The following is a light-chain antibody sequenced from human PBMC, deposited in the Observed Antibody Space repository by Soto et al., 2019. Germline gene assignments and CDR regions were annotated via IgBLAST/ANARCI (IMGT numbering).Light chain of an antibody. CDR2: EVS. CDR1: SSDVGGYNY. CDR3: SSYAGSNNWV. J-gene: IGLJ3*02. V-gene: IGLV2-8*01. Sequence: QSVLTQPPSASGSPGQSVTISCTGTSSDVGGYNYVSWYQQHPGKAPKLMISEVSKRPSGVPDRFSGSKSGNTASLTVSRLQTEDEADYYCSSYAGSNNWVFGGGTKLTVL.